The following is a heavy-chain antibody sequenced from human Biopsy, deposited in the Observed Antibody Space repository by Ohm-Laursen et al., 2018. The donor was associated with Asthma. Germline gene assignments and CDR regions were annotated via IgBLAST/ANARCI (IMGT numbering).Heavy chain of an antibody. CDR2: ISYDGSTK. Sequence: SLRLSCAASGFTLTTYAIHWVRQAPGKGLEWVAVISYDGSTKYSAGSVKGRFIVSRDISKNILSLQMNSLRPEDTAVYYCARDVVWFREVGGMDVWGQGTTVTVPS. V-gene: IGHV3-30*03. J-gene: IGHJ6*02. D-gene: IGHD3-10*01. CDR1: GFTLTTYA. CDR3: ARDVVWFREVGGMDV.